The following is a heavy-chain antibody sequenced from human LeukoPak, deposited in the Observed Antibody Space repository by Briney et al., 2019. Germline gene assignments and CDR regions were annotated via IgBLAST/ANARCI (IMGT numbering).Heavy chain of an antibody. J-gene: IGHJ4*02. D-gene: IGHD2-2*01. CDR1: GFTFSSYW. CDR3: AGTRGLDY. Sequence: GGSLRLSCAVSGFTFSSYWMHWVRQAPGKGLVWVSHIKTDGSTTAYADSVKGRFTISRDNAKNTLYLQMNSLRAEDTAVYYCAGTRGLDYWGQGTLVTVSS. V-gene: IGHV3-74*01. CDR2: IKTDGSTT.